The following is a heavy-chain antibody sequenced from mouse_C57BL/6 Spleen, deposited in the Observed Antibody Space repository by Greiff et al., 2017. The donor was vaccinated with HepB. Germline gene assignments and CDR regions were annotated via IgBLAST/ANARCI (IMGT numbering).Heavy chain of an antibody. CDR3: TTSYSNYVGFAY. D-gene: IGHD2-5*01. CDR1: GFNIKDDY. V-gene: IGHV14-4*01. J-gene: IGHJ3*01. CDR2: IDPENGDT. Sequence: EVKVVESGAELVRPGASVKLSCTASGFNIKDDYMHWVKQRPEQGLEWIGWIDPENGDTEYASKFQGKATITADTSSNTAYLQLSSLTSEDTAVYYCTTSYSNYVGFAYWGQGTLVTVSA.